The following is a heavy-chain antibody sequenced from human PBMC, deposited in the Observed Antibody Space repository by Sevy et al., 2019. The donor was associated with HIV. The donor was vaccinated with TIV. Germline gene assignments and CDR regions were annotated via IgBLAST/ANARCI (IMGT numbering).Heavy chain of an antibody. J-gene: IGHJ4*02. CDR1: GFTFSSYW. D-gene: IGHD3-16*02. Sequence: GGSLRLSCAASGFTFSSYWMSWVRQAPGKGLEWVANIKQDGSEKYYVDSVKGRFTISRDNVKNSRYLQMNSLRAEDTAVYYCASSFLGRAFGGVIVNYFDYWGQGTLVTVSS. CDR2: IKQDGSEK. CDR3: ASSFLGRAFGGVIVNYFDY. V-gene: IGHV3-7*01.